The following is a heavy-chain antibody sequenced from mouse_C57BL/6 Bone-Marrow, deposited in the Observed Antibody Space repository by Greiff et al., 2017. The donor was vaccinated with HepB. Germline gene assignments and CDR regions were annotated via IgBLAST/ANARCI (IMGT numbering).Heavy chain of an antibody. CDR3: ARGGRDYGRFAY. Sequence: VQLQQSGAELVRPGTSVKMSCKASGYTFTNYWIGWAKQRPGHGLEWIGDIYPGGGYTNYNEKFKGKAKLTADKSSSTAYMQFSSLTSEDSAIYYCARGGRDYGRFAYWGQGTLVTVSA. D-gene: IGHD2-4*01. CDR1: GYTFTNYW. V-gene: IGHV1-63*01. CDR2: IYPGGGYT. J-gene: IGHJ3*01.